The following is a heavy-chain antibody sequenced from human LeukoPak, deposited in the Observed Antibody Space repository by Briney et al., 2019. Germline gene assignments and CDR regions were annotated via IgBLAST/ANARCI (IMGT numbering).Heavy chain of an antibody. CDR2: ISAYKNTK. J-gene: IGHJ3*02. CDR1: GFTFSSYG. CDR3: VRDRKGEWLDQHDRFDI. Sequence: ASVKVSCKASGFTFSSYGISWVRRAPGQGLEWLGWISAYKNTKKYAQTVQDRVTLTTDTSTITAYMELRTLRSDDTAMYYCVRDRKGEWLDQHDRFDIRGQGTMVIVSS. D-gene: IGHD6-19*01. V-gene: IGHV1-18*01.